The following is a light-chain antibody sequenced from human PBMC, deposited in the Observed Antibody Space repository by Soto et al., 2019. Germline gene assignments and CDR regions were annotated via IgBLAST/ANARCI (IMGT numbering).Light chain of an antibody. Sequence: TSSDVGGYNYVSWYQQHPGKAPKLMIYEVNKRPSGVPDRFSGSKSGNTASLTVSGLQAEDEGDYYCSSHAGSKRVVGTGTKVTVL. V-gene: IGLV2-8*01. CDR2: EVN. CDR3: SSHAGSKRV. J-gene: IGLJ1*01. CDR1: SSDVGGYNY.